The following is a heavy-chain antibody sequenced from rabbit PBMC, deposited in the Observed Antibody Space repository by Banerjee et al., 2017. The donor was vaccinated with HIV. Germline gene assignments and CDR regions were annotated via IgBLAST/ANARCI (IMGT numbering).Heavy chain of an antibody. J-gene: IGHJ4*01. Sequence: QEQLVESGGGLVQPEGSLTLSCKASGFDFSANYMSWVRQAPGNGLEWIACINTSSGNTVYATWAKGRFTISKASWTTVTLQMTSLTAADTASYFCARDLAGVIGWNFNLWGPGTLVTVS. V-gene: IGHV1S45*01. CDR1: GFDFSANYM. CDR2: INTSSGNT. CDR3: ARDLAGVIGWNFNL. D-gene: IGHD4-1*01.